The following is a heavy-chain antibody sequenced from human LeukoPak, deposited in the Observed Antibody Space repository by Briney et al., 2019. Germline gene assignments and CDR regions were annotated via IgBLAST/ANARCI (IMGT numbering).Heavy chain of an antibody. V-gene: IGHV3-21*01. Sequence: PGGSLRLSCAASGFTVSSNYMSWVRQAPGKGLEWVSSISSSSSYIYYADSVKGRFTISRDNAKNSLYLQMNSLRAEDTAVYYCARGGVYCSGGSCYSGYYMDVWGKGTTVTVSS. J-gene: IGHJ6*03. CDR3: ARGGVYCSGGSCYSGYYMDV. CDR1: GFTVSSNY. D-gene: IGHD2-15*01. CDR2: ISSSSSYI.